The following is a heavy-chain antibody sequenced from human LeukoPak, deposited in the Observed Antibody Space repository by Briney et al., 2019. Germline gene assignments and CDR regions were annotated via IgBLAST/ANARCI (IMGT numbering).Heavy chain of an antibody. CDR1: GGSFSGYY. CDR2: INHSGST. CDR3: ARGRHYYGSGGLDY. D-gene: IGHD3-10*01. J-gene: IGHJ4*02. Sequence: SETLSLTCAVYGGSFSGYYWSWIRQPPGKGLEWIGEINHSGSTNYNPSLKSRVTISVDTSKNQFSLKLSSVTAADTAVYYWARGRHYYGSGGLDYWGQGTLVTVSS. V-gene: IGHV4-34*01.